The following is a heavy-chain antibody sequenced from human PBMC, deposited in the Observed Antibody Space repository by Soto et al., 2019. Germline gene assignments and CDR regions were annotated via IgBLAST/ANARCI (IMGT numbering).Heavy chain of an antibody. CDR1: GGSVSSDKW. Sequence: QVQLQESGPGLVKPSGTLSLTCAVSGGSVSSDKWCSWVRQPPGNGLEWIGEIHSFGSTNYNPALKSRVTILLVKPKNQFSVKLTSVTAADTAVYLCVGQWLAGYGAFGPWCQGTLVTVSS. CDR2: IHSFGST. CDR3: VGQWLAGYGAFGP. D-gene: IGHD6-19*01. J-gene: IGHJ5*02. V-gene: IGHV4-4*02.